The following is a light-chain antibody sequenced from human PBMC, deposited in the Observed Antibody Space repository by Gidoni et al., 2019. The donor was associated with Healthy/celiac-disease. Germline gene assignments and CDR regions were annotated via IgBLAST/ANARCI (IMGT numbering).Light chain of an antibody. CDR1: SSNIGNNY. J-gene: IGLJ2*01. CDR2: DNN. V-gene: IGLV1-51*01. CDR3: GTWDSSLSARRDVV. Sequence: QSVLTQPPSVSAAPGQKVTISCSGSSSNIGNNYVSWYQQLPGTAPKLLIYDNNKRPSGIPDRFSGSKSGTSATLGITGLQTGDEADYYCGTWDSSLSARRDVVFGGGTKLTVL.